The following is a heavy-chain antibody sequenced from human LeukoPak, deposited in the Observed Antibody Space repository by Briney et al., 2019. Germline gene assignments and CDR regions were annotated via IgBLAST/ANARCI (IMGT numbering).Heavy chain of an antibody. CDR2: IYYSGST. V-gene: IGHV4-59*08. CDR3: ARRPLFDY. Sequence: SETLSLTCTVSGGSISSYYWSWIRQPPGKGLEWIGYIYYSGSTNYNPSLKSRVTVSVDTSKSQFSLRLSSVTAADTAVYYCARRPLFDYWGQGTLVTVSS. J-gene: IGHJ4*02. CDR1: GGSISSYY.